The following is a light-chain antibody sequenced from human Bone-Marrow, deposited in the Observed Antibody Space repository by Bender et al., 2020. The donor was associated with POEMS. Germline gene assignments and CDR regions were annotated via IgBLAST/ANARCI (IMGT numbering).Light chain of an antibody. J-gene: IGLJ2*01. Sequence: QSALTQPASVSGSPGQSITISCTGTSSDVGSNNLVSWYQQHPGKAPRLMIYEGAKRPSGVSNRFSGSKSGNTASLTVSGLQAEDEADYYCSSYADSNNVLFGGGTKLTVL. CDR1: SSDVGSNNL. V-gene: IGLV2-14*02. CDR3: SSYADSNNVL. CDR2: EGA.